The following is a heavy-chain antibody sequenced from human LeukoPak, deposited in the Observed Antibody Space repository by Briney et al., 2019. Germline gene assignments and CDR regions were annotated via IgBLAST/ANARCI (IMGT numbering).Heavy chain of an antibody. CDR2: ISAYNGNT. J-gene: IGHJ4*02. CDR3: ARGVYCCGYYYGWYFDY. Sequence: ASVKVSCKASGGTFSSYAISWVRQAPGQGLEWIGWISAYNGNTNYAQKLQGRVTMTTDTSTSTAYMELRSLRSDDTAVYYCARGVYCCGYYYGWYFDYWGQGTLVTVSS. D-gene: IGHD3-10*01. V-gene: IGHV1-18*01. CDR1: GGTFSSYA.